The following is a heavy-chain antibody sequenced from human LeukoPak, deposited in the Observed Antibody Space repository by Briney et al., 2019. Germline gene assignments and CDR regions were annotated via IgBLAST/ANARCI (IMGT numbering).Heavy chain of an antibody. J-gene: IGHJ4*02. Sequence: SVKVSCKDSGGTFSSYTISWVLQAPGQGLEWMGRIIPILGIANYAQKFQGRVTITADKSTSTAYMELSSLRSEDTAVYYCARVPLRITMVRGVTTPFQHSYFDYWGQGTLVTVSS. CDR3: ARVPLRITMVRGVTTPFQHSYFDY. CDR1: GGTFSSYT. V-gene: IGHV1-69*02. CDR2: IIPILGIA. D-gene: IGHD3-10*01.